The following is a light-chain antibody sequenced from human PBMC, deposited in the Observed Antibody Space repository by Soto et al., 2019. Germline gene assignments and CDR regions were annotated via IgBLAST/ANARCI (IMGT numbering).Light chain of an antibody. J-gene: IGLJ1*01. V-gene: IGLV2-14*01. CDR3: SSYTSSSTRV. CDR2: EVS. CDR1: SGDVGGYNY. Sequence: QSVLTQPASVSGSPGQSITISCTGTSGDVGGYNYVSWYQQHPGKAPKLMIYEVSNRPSGVSNRFPGSKSGNTASLTISGLQAEDEADYYCSSYTSSSTRVFGTGTKRTVL.